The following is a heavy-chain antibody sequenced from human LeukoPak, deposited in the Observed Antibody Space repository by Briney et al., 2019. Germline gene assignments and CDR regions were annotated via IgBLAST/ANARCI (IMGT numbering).Heavy chain of an antibody. CDR3: ARVFAPSDSGGYYLKY. CDR2: INPNSGGA. V-gene: IGHV1-2*02. CDR1: GYTFTGHY. Sequence: ASVKVSCKASGYTFTGHYMHWVQQAPGQGLEWMGWINPNSGGAIYTQKFQGRVTMTRDTSSNTAYMQLSRLAPDDAAVYYCARVFAPSDSGGYYLKYWGQGTLVTVSS. J-gene: IGHJ4*02. D-gene: IGHD3-22*01.